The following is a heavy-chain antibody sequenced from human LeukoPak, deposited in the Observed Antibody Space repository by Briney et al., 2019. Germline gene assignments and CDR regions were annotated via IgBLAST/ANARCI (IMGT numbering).Heavy chain of an antibody. J-gene: IGHJ4*02. D-gene: IGHD6-19*01. V-gene: IGHV1-18*01. CDR2: ISAYNGNT. CDR1: GYTFTSYG. Sequence: ASVKVSCKASGYTFTSYGISWVRQAPGQGLEWMGWISAYNGNTSYAQKLQGRVTMTTDTSTSTAYMELRSLRSDDTAVYYCARDWSYSSGWRVELIDYWGQGTLITVSP. CDR3: ARDWSYSSGWRVELIDY.